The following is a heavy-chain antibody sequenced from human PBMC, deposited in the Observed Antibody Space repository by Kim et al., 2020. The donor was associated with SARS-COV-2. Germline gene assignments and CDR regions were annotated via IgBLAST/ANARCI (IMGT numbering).Heavy chain of an antibody. CDR1: GGSFSDYS. Sequence: SETLSLTCAVYGGSFSDYSWNWIRQSPGKGLEWVGEISQSGSTTYNPSLKGRVTISADRPKNQFSLRLTSVTAADTAVYYCARDGQRNSSSWFSFDYWGQGNLVTVSS. D-gene: IGHD6-13*01. CDR2: ISQSGST. V-gene: IGHV4-34*01. J-gene: IGHJ4*02. CDR3: ARDGQRNSSSWFSFDY.